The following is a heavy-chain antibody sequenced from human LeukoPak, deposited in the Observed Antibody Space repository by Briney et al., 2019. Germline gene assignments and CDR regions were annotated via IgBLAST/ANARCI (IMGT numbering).Heavy chain of an antibody. D-gene: IGHD6-19*01. J-gene: IGHJ5*02. CDR1: GGSISSYY. V-gene: IGHV4-59*05. CDR2: IYYSGST. Sequence: SETLSLTCTASGGSISSYYWSWIRQPPGKGLEWIGSIYYSGSTYYNPSLKSRVTISVDTSKNQFSLKLSSVTAADTAVYYCARQDSGWYRQFGFDPWGQGTLVTVSS. CDR3: ARQDSGWYRQFGFDP.